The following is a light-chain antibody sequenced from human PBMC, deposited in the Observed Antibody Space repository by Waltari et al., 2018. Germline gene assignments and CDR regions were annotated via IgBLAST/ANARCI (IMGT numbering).Light chain of an antibody. V-gene: IGLV2-14*01. J-gene: IGLJ2*01. CDR1: SSDVGGYNY. CDR3: SSYARGTTRL. CDR2: EVS. Sequence: QSALTQPASMSGSPGQSITISCTGTSSDVGGYNYVSWYQQQHPGKAPKLIIYEVSNRPSGVSNRFSGSKSGNTASLTISGLQAEDEADYYRSSYARGTTRLFGGGTKVTVL.